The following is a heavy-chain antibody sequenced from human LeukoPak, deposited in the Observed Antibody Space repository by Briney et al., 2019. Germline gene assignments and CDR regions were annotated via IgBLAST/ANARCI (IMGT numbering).Heavy chain of an antibody. J-gene: IGHJ4*02. Sequence: GASVKVSFKASGGTFSSYAISWVRQAPGQGLEWMGGIIPIFGTANYAQKFQGRVTITADESTSAAYMELSSLRSEDTAVYYCASLLTTVTRIDYWGQGTLVTVSS. CDR3: ASLLTTVTRIDY. CDR1: GGTFSSYA. D-gene: IGHD4-17*01. V-gene: IGHV1-69*13. CDR2: IIPIFGTA.